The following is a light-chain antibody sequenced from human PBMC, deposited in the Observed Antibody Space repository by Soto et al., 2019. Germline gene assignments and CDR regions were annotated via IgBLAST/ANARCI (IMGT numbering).Light chain of an antibody. CDR1: SSDVGGYNY. J-gene: IGLJ1*01. Sequence: QSVLTQPASVSGSPGQSITISCNGTSSDVGGYNYVSWYQQHPGKAPKLMIYDVSNRPSGVSNRFSGSKSGNTASLTISGLQAEDEADYYCSSYTSSSTPFYVFGTGTKVTVL. CDR3: SSYTSSSTPFYV. V-gene: IGLV2-14*01. CDR2: DVS.